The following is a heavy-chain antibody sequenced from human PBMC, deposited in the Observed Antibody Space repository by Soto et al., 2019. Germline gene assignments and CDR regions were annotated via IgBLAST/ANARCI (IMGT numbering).Heavy chain of an antibody. CDR3: ARDAYYYDRGGFDP. CDR1: GFTFSSYA. V-gene: IGHV3-7*03. Sequence: GGSLRLSCAASGFTFSSYAMSWFRQAPGKGLEWVANIKQDGSEKYYVDSVKGRFTISRDNAKNSLYLQMNSLRAEDTAVYYCARDAYYYDRGGFDPWGQGTLVTVSS. D-gene: IGHD3-22*01. CDR2: IKQDGSEK. J-gene: IGHJ5*02.